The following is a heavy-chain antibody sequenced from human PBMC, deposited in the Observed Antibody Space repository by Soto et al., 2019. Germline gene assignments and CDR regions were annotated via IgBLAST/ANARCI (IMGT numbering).Heavy chain of an antibody. Sequence: QVQLVQSGAEVKKPGSSVKVSCKASGGTFSSYAISWVRQAPGQGLEWMGGIIPIFDTANYEQKFQGRVTITADESTSTAYMELSSLRSEDTAVYYCARQGDPGGYYYYCMDVWGQGTTVTVSS. CDR3: ARQGDPGGYYYYCMDV. CDR1: GGTFSSYA. V-gene: IGHV1-69*12. J-gene: IGHJ6*02. CDR2: IIPIFDTA. D-gene: IGHD2-21*02.